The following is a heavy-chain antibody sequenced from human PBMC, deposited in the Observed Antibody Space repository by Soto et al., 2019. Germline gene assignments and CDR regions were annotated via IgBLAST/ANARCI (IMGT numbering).Heavy chain of an antibody. CDR2: ITGSSSTI. J-gene: IGHJ4*02. D-gene: IGHD3-10*01. V-gene: IGHV3-48*01. CDR3: ASYGLGSYAFRY. CDR1: GFTFSTCS. Sequence: EVQLVESGGGFVQPGGSLRLSCAASGFTFSTCSMNWVRQAPGKGLEWVSYITGSSSTIYYADSVKGRFTISRDNAKNALYLQMNSLRAEDTAVYYCASYGLGSYAFRYWGQGTLVTVSS.